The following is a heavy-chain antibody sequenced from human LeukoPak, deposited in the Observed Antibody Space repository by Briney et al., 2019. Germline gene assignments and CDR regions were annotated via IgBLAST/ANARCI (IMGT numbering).Heavy chain of an antibody. D-gene: IGHD1-26*01. V-gene: IGHV4-38-2*01. Sequence: PSETLSLXCAVSGYSISSGYYWGWIRQPPGRGLEWIGSIYHSGSTYCNPSLKSRVTISVDTSKNQFSLRLSSVTAADTAVYYCARRDSGSPWDYWGQGTLVTVSS. J-gene: IGHJ4*02. CDR2: IYHSGST. CDR1: GYSISSGYY. CDR3: ARRDSGSPWDY.